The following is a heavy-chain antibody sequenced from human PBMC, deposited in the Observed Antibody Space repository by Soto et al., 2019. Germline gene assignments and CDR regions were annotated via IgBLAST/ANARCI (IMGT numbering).Heavy chain of an antibody. CDR3: ARDLSGTGLDV. J-gene: IGHJ6*02. Sequence: QMQLHESGPGLVKPSETLSLTCNVSGASIGSFYWSWIRQSAGKGLEWIGRVYSTGLATYNPALEGRVTISLDRSNNHVSLELKSVPAADTAVYFCARDLSGTGLDVWGRGTTVSVSS. V-gene: IGHV4-4*07. CDR1: GASIGSFY. D-gene: IGHD1-26*01. CDR2: VYSTGLA.